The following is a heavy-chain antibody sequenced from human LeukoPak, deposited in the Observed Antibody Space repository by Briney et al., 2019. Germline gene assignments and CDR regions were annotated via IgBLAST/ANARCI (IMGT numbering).Heavy chain of an antibody. CDR3: AEKQNWFDP. CDR1: GFTFRSYW. J-gene: IGHJ5*02. CDR2: INSDGSTT. Sequence: GGSLRLSCAASGFTFRSYWMHWVRQVPGKGLVWVSRINSDGSTTSHADSVKGRFTISRDNAKNTLYLQMNSLRAEDTAVYYCAEKQNWFDPWGQGTLVTVSS. V-gene: IGHV3-74*01.